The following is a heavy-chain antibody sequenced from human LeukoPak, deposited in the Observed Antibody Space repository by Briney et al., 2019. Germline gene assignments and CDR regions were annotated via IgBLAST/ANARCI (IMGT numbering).Heavy chain of an antibody. V-gene: IGHV3-74*01. Sequence: PGGSLRLSCAASGFTFSSYWMHWVRQAPGKGLVWVSRINSDGSSTSYADSVKGRFTISRDNAKNSLYLQMNSLRAEDTAVYYCAGGYSSSWYEGPYFDYWGQGTLVTVSS. D-gene: IGHD6-13*01. CDR2: INSDGSST. CDR3: AGGYSSSWYEGPYFDY. J-gene: IGHJ4*02. CDR1: GFTFSSYW.